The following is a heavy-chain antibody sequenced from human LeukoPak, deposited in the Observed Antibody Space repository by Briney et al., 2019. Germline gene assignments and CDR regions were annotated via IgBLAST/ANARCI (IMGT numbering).Heavy chain of an antibody. CDR2: MSSTDGTT. Sequence: GGSLRLSSAASGFTFSNFAMTWVRQAPGKGLEWVSTMSSTDGTTFYADSVKGRFTTSRDNSKNILYLQMNNLRAEDTAVYHCAKRGVRGSYYFDHWGQGTLVTVSS. J-gene: IGHJ4*02. V-gene: IGHV3-23*01. CDR1: GFTFSNFA. CDR3: AKRGVRGSYYFDH. D-gene: IGHD3-10*01.